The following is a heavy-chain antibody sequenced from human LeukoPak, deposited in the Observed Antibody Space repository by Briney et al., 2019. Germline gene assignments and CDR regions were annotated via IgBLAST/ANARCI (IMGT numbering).Heavy chain of an antibody. D-gene: IGHD4-23*01. CDR3: ARGPILLWLHNGMDV. V-gene: IGHV3-49*04. CDR2: IRSKAYGGTT. Sequence: PGGSLRLSCTGSGFIFGDHAMAWVRQAPGKGLGWVGFIRSKAYGGTTEYAASVKGRFTISGDDSRGIAYLEMNSLKTEDTAVYYCARGPILLWLHNGMDVWGQGTTVTVSS. CDR1: GFIFGDHA. J-gene: IGHJ6*02.